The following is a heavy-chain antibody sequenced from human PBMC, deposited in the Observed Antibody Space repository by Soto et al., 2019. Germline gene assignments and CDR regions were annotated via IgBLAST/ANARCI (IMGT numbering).Heavy chain of an antibody. V-gene: IGHV1-69*14. Sequence: QVQLVQSGAEVKKPGSSVKVSCKASGGSFRREAINWVRQAPGQGPEWMGNILPFFGTADYAQKFQGRVTVSAAMSTTRVYMELSSLRGEDTAVYYCARGHEFGGNSDAFGVWGQGTMVIVSS. CDR1: GGSFRREA. CDR3: ARGHEFGGNSDAFGV. CDR2: ILPFFGTA. J-gene: IGHJ3*01. D-gene: IGHD2-15*01.